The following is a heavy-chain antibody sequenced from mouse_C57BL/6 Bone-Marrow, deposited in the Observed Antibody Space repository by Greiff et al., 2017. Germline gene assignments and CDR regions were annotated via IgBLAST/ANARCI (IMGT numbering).Heavy chain of an antibody. J-gene: IGHJ3*01. V-gene: IGHV1-81*01. CDR2: IYPRSGNT. Sequence: VQLQQSGAELARPGSSVKLSCKASGYTFTSYGISWVKQRTGQGLEWIGEIYPRSGNTYYNEKFKGKDTLTAAKSSSAAYMELRSLTSEDSAVXFCAREAYDYVSADWGQGTLVTVSA. CDR1: GYTFTSYG. CDR3: AREAYDYVSAD. D-gene: IGHD2-4*01.